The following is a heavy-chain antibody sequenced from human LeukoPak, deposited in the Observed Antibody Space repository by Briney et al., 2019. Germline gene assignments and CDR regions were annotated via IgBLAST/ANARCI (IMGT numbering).Heavy chain of an antibody. CDR2: MNPNSGNT. CDR3: ARRTIAAAGSDFDY. J-gene: IGHJ4*02. CDR1: GYTFTSYD. Sequence: GASVKVSCKASGYTFTSYDINWVRQATGQGLEWMGRMNPNSGNTGYAQKFQGRVTMTRNTSISTAYMELSSLRSEDTAVYYCARRTIAAAGSDFDYWGQGTLVTVSS. V-gene: IGHV1-8*01. D-gene: IGHD6-13*01.